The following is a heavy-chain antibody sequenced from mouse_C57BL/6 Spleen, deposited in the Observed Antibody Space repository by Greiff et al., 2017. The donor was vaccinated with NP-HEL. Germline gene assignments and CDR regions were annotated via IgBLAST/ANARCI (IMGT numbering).Heavy chain of an antibody. J-gene: IGHJ2*01. Sequence: VQLKESGAELVRPGASVKLSCTASGFNIKDDYMHWVKQRPEQGLEWIGWIVPENGDTEYASKFQGKATITAETSSNTAYLHLSSMTSDDTSVYYCTTPLLLRYWGQGTTLTVSS. CDR1: GFNIKDDY. CDR2: IVPENGDT. CDR3: TTPLLLRY. V-gene: IGHV14-4*01. D-gene: IGHD1-1*01.